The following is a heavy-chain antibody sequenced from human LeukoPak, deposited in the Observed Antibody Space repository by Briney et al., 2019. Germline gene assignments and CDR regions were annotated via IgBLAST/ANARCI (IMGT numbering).Heavy chain of an antibody. Sequence: ASVTVSCKASGYTFTGYYMHWVRQAPGQGLEWMGWINPNSGGTNYAQKFQGRVTMTRDTSISTAYMELSRLRSDDTAVYYCARVVIYDSDAFDIWGQGTMVTVSS. J-gene: IGHJ3*02. CDR3: ARVVIYDSDAFDI. CDR1: GYTFTGYY. CDR2: INPNSGGT. D-gene: IGHD2-21*01. V-gene: IGHV1-2*02.